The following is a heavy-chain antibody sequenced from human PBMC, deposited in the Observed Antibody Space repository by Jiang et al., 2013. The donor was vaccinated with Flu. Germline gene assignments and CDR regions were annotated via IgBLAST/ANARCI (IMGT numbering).Heavy chain of an antibody. J-gene: IGHJ4*02. CDR1: GDNVSSNTVI. D-gene: IGHD7-27*01. V-gene: IGHV6-1*01. Sequence: QTLSLTCVISGDNVSSNTVIWSWLRQSPSGGLEWLGRTYFRSRWYSDYAVSVRSRITITSDTSNNQFSLQLNSVTPEDTAVYYCARNWALDFWGQGTLVTVSS. CDR2: TYFRSRWYS. CDR3: ARNWALDF.